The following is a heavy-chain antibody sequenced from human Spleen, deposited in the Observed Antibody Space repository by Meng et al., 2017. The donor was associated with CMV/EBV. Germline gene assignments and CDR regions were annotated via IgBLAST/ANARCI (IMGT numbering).Heavy chain of an antibody. V-gene: IGHV3-48*03. Sequence: GESLKISCAASGFTFSSYEMNWVRQAPGKGLEWVSYISSSGSTIYYADSVKGRFTISRDNAKNSLYLQMNSLRAEDTAVYYCARDNREREGGGDIVIVSAAIPDAFDIWGQGTMVTVSS. CDR1: GFTFSSYE. J-gene: IGHJ3*02. CDR3: ARDNREREGGGDIVIVSAAIPDAFDI. CDR2: ISSSGSTI. D-gene: IGHD2-2*02.